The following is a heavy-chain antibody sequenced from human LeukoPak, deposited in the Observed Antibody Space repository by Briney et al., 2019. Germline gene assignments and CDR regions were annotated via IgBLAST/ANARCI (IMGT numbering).Heavy chain of an antibody. CDR1: GDSVSSNSAA. J-gene: IGHJ5*02. D-gene: IGHD6-13*01. CDR2: TYYRSKWYN. CDR3: AREDSSSWYENNWFDP. Sequence: SQTLSLTCDISGDSVSSNSAAWNWIRQSPSRGLEWLGRTYYRSKWYNDYAVSVKSRITINPDTSKNQFSLQLNSVTPEDTAVYYCAREDSSSWYENNWFDPWGQGTLVTVSS. V-gene: IGHV6-1*01.